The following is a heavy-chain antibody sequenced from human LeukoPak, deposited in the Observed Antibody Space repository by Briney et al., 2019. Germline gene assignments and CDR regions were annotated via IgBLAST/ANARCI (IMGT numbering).Heavy chain of an antibody. CDR1: GGSISSYY. CDR2: IYSSGGT. V-gene: IGHV4-4*07. J-gene: IGHJ4*02. CDR3: ARGTTAAAGIFDC. D-gene: IGHD6-13*01. Sequence: SENLSLTCSVSGGSISSYYWSWVRQPAGKGLEWIGRIYSSGGTSYNPSLNSRVTMSVDTSNNQFSLRLTSVTAADTAVYYCARGTTAAAGIFDCWGQGSLVTVSS.